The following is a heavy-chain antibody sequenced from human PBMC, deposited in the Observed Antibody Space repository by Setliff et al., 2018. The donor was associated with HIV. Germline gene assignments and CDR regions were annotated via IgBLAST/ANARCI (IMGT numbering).Heavy chain of an antibody. CDR1: GDSVNSGSYF. V-gene: IGHV4-39*01. CDR3: GRHHDSDRSGDPDWFDP. J-gene: IGHJ5*02. CDR2: LYYNGRT. D-gene: IGHD3-22*01. Sequence: TLSLTCTVSGDSVNSGSYFWAWIRQPPGKGLEYIGTLYYNGRTQYNASLKSRVTISVDTSKNQFSLKLNSVTAADTAVYYCGRHHDSDRSGDPDWFDPWGQGILVTVSS.